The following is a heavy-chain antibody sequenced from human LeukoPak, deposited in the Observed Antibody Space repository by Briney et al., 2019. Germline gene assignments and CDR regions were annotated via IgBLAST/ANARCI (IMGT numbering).Heavy chain of an antibody. CDR1: GGSFSGYY. J-gene: IGHJ3*02. CDR3: AGGLVPTLNGAGRGAFDI. V-gene: IGHV4-34*01. CDR2: INHSGST. Sequence: SETLSLTCAVYGGSFSGYYWSWIRQPPGKGLEWIGEINHSGSTNYNPSLKSRVTISVDTSKNQFSLKLSSVTAADTAVYYCAGGLVPTLNGAGRGAFDIWGQGTMVTVSS. D-gene: IGHD6-19*01.